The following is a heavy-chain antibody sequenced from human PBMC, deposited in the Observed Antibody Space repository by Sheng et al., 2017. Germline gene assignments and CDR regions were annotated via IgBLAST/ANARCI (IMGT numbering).Heavy chain of an antibody. CDR1: GYTFTSYY. D-gene: IGHD3-22*01. V-gene: IGHV1-46*01. CDR3: ARAVTMT. J-gene: IGHJ4*02. CDR2: INPSDGNT. Sequence: QVQLVQSGAEVRKPGASVKVSCKASGYTFTSYYIHWVRQAPGQGLEWMGIINPSDGNTGYAQKFQGRVTMTSDTSTSTVYMELSSLRSEDTAVYYCARAVTMTWGQGTLVTVSS.